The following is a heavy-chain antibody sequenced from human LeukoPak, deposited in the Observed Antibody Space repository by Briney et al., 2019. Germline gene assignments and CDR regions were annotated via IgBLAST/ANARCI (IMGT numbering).Heavy chain of an antibody. D-gene: IGHD6-19*01. Sequence: GGSLRLSCAASGFTFSTYPMNWVSQAPGKRLEWVSSITSSGSYINYADSVKGRFTISRDNAKNSLYLQMNSLRAEDTAVYYCARGDSSGWYFVYWGQGTPVTVSS. J-gene: IGHJ4*02. CDR2: ITSSGSYI. CDR3: ARGDSSGWYFVY. V-gene: IGHV3-21*06. CDR1: GFTFSTYP.